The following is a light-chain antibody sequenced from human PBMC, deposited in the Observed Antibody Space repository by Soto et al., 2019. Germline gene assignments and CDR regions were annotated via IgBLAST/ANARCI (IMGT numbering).Light chain of an antibody. Sequence: EIVLTQSPATLSLSPGERATLSCRAGQSVSNYLGWCQQKSGQAPRLLISDVSKRATGIPARFSGSGSGTDFTLTISSLEPEDFAVYYCQHRVNGPTFGGGTKVEIK. J-gene: IGKJ4*01. CDR3: QHRVNGPT. CDR2: DVS. V-gene: IGKV3-11*01. CDR1: QSVSNY.